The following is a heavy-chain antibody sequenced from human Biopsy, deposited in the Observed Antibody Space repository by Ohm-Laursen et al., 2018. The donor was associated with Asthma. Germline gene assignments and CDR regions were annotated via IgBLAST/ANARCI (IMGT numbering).Heavy chain of an antibody. J-gene: IGHJ4*02. D-gene: IGHD3-22*01. CDR3: ARIPRRSGSYFVDY. V-gene: IGHV4-31*03. CDR1: GASIKTDDHY. Sequence: TLSLTCTVSGASIKTDDHYWSWLRQHPGKGLEWIGYIHHSGTSYFNPSLKSRVSFSRDTSENQFSLRLSSVTAADTAMYYCARIPRRSGSYFVDYWGQGTLVTVSS. CDR2: IHHSGTS.